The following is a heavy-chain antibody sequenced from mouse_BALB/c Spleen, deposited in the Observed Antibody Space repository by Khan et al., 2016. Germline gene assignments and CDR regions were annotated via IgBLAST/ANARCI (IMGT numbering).Heavy chain of an antibody. CDR1: GFTFTDYY. J-gene: IGHJ4*01. V-gene: IGHV7-3*02. Sequence: EVELVESGGGLVQPGGSLRLSCATSGFTFTDYYMSWVRQPPGKALEWLGFIRNKANGYTPEYSASVKGRFTISRDNSQTILYLQMNTLRAEDSAIYYCARDMEGYDDAMDYWGQASSVTVSS. D-gene: IGHD2-2*01. CDR3: ARDMEGYDDAMDY. CDR2: IRNKANGYTP.